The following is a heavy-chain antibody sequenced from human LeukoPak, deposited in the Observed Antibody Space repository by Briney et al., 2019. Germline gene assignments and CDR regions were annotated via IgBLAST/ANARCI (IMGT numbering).Heavy chain of an antibody. Sequence: GGSLRLSCAASGFTFSSYAMSWVRQAPGKGLEWVSSFSGSGGGTYYADSVKGRFTISRDNSKNTLYLQMNSLRVEDTAVYYCARDSSMLRGPLVIYYFDFWGQGTLVTVSS. CDR3: ARDSSMLRGPLVIYYFDF. J-gene: IGHJ4*02. CDR1: GFTFSSYA. CDR2: FSGSGGGT. D-gene: IGHD3-10*01. V-gene: IGHV3-23*01.